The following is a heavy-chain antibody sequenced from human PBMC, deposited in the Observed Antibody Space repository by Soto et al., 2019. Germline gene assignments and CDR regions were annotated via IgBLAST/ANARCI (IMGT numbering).Heavy chain of an antibody. CDR3: ASALSFNCFDP. CDR1: GFTFSSYS. Sequence: PGGSLRLSFAASGFTFSSYSMNWVLQAPAPGLEWVSSISSRSNYIYYADSVKGRFTISRDNAKNSLYLQMNSLRAEDTAVYYCASALSFNCFDPGGRGTLVTVSS. CDR2: ISSRSNYI. V-gene: IGHV3-21*01. J-gene: IGHJ5*02.